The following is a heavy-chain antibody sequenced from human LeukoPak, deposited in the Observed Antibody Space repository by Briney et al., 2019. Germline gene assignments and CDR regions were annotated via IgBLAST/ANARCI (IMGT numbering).Heavy chain of an antibody. D-gene: IGHD5-18*01. CDR3: ASNLPIQLWLRTFDY. CDR1: GFTFSSYA. J-gene: IGHJ4*02. V-gene: IGHV3-23*01. Sequence: GGSLRLSCAASGFTFSSYAMSWVRQAPRKGLEWVSSISSSGGSTYYADSVKGRFTIYRDNSKNTLYLQMNSLTAEDTAVYYCASNLPIQLWLRTFDYWGQGTLVTVSS. CDR2: ISSSGGST.